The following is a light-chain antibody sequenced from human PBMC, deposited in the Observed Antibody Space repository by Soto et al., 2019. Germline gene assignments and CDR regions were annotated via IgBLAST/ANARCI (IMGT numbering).Light chain of an antibody. CDR2: EVS. J-gene: IGLJ2*01. CDR3: NSYTSSRSHLV. Sequence: QSALTQPASVSGSPGQSITISCTGTSSDVGGYNYVSWYQQHPGKAPKLMIYEVSNRPSGVSNRFSGSKSGNTASLTISGLQAEDEADYYCNSYTSSRSHLVFGGGTKLTVL. CDR1: SSDVGGYNY. V-gene: IGLV2-14*01.